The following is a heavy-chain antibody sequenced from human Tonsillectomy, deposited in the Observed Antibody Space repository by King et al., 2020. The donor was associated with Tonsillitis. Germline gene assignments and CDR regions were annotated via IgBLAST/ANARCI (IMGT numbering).Heavy chain of an antibody. Sequence: VQLVESGGGLVQPGGSLRLSCAASGFSFSNYNIHWVRQAPGRGLVWVSRINTDGSTTTYADSVKGRFTVSRDNAKNTLYLQMNSLRAEDTAVYYCARDREWEVYDYWGQGTLVTVS. V-gene: IGHV3-74*03. CDR2: INTDGSTT. D-gene: IGHD1-26*01. CDR3: ARDREWEVYDY. J-gene: IGHJ4*02. CDR1: GFSFSNYN.